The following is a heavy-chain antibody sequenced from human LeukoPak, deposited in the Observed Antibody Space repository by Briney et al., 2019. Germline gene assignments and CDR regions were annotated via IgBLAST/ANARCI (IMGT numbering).Heavy chain of an antibody. CDR1: GFTFRSYS. Sequence: GGSLRLSCVASGFTFRSYSMNWVRQAPGKGLEWVSSISSSSSYIYYVDSVKGRFTISRDNAKNSLYLQMNSLRAEDTAVYYCARDGYCSSTSCYPHFDYWGQGTLVTVSS. D-gene: IGHD2-2*01. CDR3: ARDGYCSSTSCYPHFDY. V-gene: IGHV3-21*01. J-gene: IGHJ4*02. CDR2: ISSSSSYI.